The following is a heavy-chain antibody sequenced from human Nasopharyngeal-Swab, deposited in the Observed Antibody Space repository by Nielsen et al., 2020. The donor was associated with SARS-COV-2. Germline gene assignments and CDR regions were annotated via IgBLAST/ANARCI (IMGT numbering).Heavy chain of an antibody. D-gene: IGHD2-21*02. J-gene: IGHJ5*02. CDR3: ARGGDWRFDP. Sequence: WIRQSPGKGLEWIGEVHRSGTTNCNPTLKSRVTISVDKSKNNFSLKLNSATAADTALYYCARGGDWRFDPWGQGTLVTVSS. CDR2: VHRSGTT. V-gene: IGHV4-4*02.